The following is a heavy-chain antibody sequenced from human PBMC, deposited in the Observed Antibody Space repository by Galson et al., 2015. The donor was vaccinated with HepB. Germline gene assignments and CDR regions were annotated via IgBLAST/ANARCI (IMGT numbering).Heavy chain of an antibody. D-gene: IGHD3-3*01. J-gene: IGHJ6*03. V-gene: IGHV1-8*01. Sequence: SVKVSCKASGYTFTSYDINWVRQATGQGLEWMGWMNPNSGNTGYAQKFQGRVTMTRNTSISTAYMELSSLRSEDTAVYYCARGPFPRLRFLEWLSSYYYYYMDVWGKGTTVTVSS. CDR3: ARGPFPRLRFLEWLSSYYYYYMDV. CDR2: MNPNSGNT. CDR1: GYTFTSYD.